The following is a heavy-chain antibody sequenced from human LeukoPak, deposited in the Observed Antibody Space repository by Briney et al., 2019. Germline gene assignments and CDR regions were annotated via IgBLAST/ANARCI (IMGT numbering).Heavy chain of an antibody. CDR2: IYYSGST. V-gene: IGHV4-31*03. D-gene: IGHD7-27*01. CDR3: ARRGTNWGRFDY. CDR1: GGSISSGGYY. Sequence: PSQTLSLTCTVSGGSISSGGYYWSWIRQHPGKGLEWIGYIYYSGSTYYNPSLRSRVTMSVDTSKNQLSLKLSSVTAADTAVYYCARRGTNWGRFDYWGQGSLVTVSS. J-gene: IGHJ4*02.